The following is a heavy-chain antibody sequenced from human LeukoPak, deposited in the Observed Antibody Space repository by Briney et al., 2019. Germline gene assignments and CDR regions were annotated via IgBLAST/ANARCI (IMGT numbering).Heavy chain of an antibody. CDR3: ARVLYDYGGTLNWFDP. CDR2: ISAYNGNT. V-gene: IGHV1-18*01. Sequence: ASVKVSCKASGYTFTSYGISWVRQAPGQGLEWMGWISAYNGNTNYAQKLQGRVTMTTDTSTSTAYMELRSLRSDDTAVYYCARVLYDYGGTLNWFDPWGQGTLVTVSS. D-gene: IGHD4-17*01. CDR1: GYTFTSYG. J-gene: IGHJ5*02.